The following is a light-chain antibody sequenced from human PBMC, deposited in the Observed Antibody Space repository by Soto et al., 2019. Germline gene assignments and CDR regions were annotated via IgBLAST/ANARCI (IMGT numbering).Light chain of an antibody. Sequence: IVLTQSPATLSLSPGERATLSCTASQHVTTTYIAWYQQKFGQAPRLLIYGASTRATGTPDMFTGGGFGLDFTPTISRVAPEDFAVYYCQQDDSSITFGGGTKVE. CDR1: QHVTTTY. CDR2: GAS. J-gene: IGKJ4*02. CDR3: QQDDSSIT. V-gene: IGKV3-20*01.